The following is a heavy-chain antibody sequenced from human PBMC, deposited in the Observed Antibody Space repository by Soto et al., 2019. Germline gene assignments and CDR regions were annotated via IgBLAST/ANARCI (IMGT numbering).Heavy chain of an antibody. Sequence: PGGSRRHSCGASGFTLSSYWKSWVRQAPGKGLEWVANIKQDGSEKYYVDSVKGRLTISRDNAKNSLYLQMNSLRAEDTAVYYCAWEGFRGVMSYSGMADGGQGITV. CDR2: IKQDGSEK. D-gene: IGHD3-16*01. CDR3: AWEGFRGVMSYSGMAD. V-gene: IGHV3-7*04. J-gene: IGHJ6*02. CDR1: GFTLSSYW.